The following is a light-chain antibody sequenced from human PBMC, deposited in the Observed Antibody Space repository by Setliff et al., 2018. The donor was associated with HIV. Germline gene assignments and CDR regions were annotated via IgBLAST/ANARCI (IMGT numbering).Light chain of an antibody. CDR3: QVWDISSDHVV. V-gene: IGLV3-21*04. CDR1: NIGSKG. J-gene: IGLJ2*01. Sequence: SSELTQPPSVSVAPGKTARITCGGNNIGSKGVHWYQQKPGQAPVLVLYNDSGRPSGIPERFSGSNSWNTATLTISRVEAGDEADYYCQVWDISSDHVVFGGGTQLTVL. CDR2: NDS.